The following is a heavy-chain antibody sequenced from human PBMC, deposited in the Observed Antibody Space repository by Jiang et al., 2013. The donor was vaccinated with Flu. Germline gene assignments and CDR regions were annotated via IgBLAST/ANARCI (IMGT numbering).Heavy chain of an antibody. J-gene: IGHJ5*02. V-gene: IGHV2-70*04. Sequence: KPTQTLTLTCTYSGFSLTSSGVRVSWIRQPPGKALEWLARIDWDDDKFYSSSLKTRLTISKDTSKNQVVLTMSNMDPVDTATYYCVLIKRNNGWNNWFDPWGQGTLVTVSS. CDR1: GFSLTSSGVR. CDR3: VLIKRNNGWNNWFDP. D-gene: IGHD1/OR15-1a*01. CDR2: IDWDDDK.